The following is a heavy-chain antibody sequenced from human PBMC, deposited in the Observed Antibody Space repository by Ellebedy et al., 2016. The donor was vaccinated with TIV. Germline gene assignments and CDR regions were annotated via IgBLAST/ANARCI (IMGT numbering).Heavy chain of an antibody. CDR1: GGSFSGYY. D-gene: IGHD2/OR15-2a*01. V-gene: IGHV4-34*01. J-gene: IGHJ4*02. CDR3: ARVSNIKGADY. CDR2: INHSGST. Sequence: MPSETLSLTCAVYGGSFSGYYWSWIRKPPGKGLEWIGEINHSGSTNYNPSLKSRVTISVDTSKNQFSLTLSSVTAADTAVYYCARVSNIKGADYWGQGTLVTVSS.